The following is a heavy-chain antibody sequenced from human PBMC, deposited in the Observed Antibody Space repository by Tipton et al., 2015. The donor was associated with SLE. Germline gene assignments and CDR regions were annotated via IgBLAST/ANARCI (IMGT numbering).Heavy chain of an antibody. CDR3: ARDGTRAGYYDSSGYYYVPFDY. CDR2: ISAYNGNT. J-gene: IGHJ4*02. V-gene: IGHV1-18*01. D-gene: IGHD3-22*01. Sequence: QLVQSGAEVKKPGASVKVSCKASGYTFTSYGISWVRQAPGQGLEWMGWISAYNGNTNYAQKLQGRVTMTTDTSTSTAYMELRSLRSDDTAVYYCARDGTRAGYYDSSGYYYVPFDYWGQGTLVTVSS. CDR1: GYTFTSYG.